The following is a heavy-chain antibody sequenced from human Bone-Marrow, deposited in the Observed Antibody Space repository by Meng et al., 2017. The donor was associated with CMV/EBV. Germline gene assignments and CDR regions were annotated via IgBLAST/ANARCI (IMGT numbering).Heavy chain of an antibody. D-gene: IGHD6-19*01. CDR1: GFTFSTYW. CDR2: ISGDGSSI. CDR3: RGSGWDDY. J-gene: IGHJ4*02. V-gene: IGHV3-74*01. Sequence: GGSLRLSCAASGFTFSTYWMHWVRQAPGKGLVWDSRISGDGSSISYVDSVKGRFTISRDNAKNTVYLQMNSLRAEDTAVYYCRGSGWDDYWGQGKLVNVDS.